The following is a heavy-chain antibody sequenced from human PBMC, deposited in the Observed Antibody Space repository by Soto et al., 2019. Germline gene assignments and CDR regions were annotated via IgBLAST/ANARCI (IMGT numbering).Heavy chain of an antibody. CDR2: INPNSGGT. CDR1: GYTFTGYY. CDR3: ARPLHYVLWIGYPLFDY. Sequence: WASVNVSCKASGYTFTGYYMHWVRQAPGQGLEWMGWINPNSGGTNYAQKFQGRVTMTRDTSISTSYMELSRLRSDDTAVYYCARPLHYVLWIGYPLFDYWGQGTLVTVS. J-gene: IGHJ4*02. D-gene: IGHD3-3*01. V-gene: IGHV1-2*02.